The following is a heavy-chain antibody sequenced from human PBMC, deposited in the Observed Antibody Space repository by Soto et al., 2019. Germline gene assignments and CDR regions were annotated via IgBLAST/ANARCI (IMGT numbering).Heavy chain of an antibody. D-gene: IGHD3-3*01. CDR3: ARDGNDFWSGYYTGIKYYYYGMDV. CDR2: INPNSGGT. V-gene: IGHV1-2*04. J-gene: IGHJ6*02. Sequence: ASVKVSCKASGYTFTGCYMHWVRQAPGQGLEWMGWINPNSGGTNYAQKFQGWVTVTRDTSISTAYMELSRLRSDDTAVYYCARDGNDFWSGYYTGIKYYYYGMDVWGQGTTVTVSS. CDR1: GYTFTGCY.